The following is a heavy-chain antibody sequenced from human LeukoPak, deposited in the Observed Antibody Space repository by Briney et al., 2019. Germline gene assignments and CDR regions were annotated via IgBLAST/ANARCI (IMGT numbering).Heavy chain of an antibody. CDR3: ARQISDYYYYYIDV. D-gene: IGHD3-10*01. V-gene: IGHV4-39*01. J-gene: IGHJ6*03. Sequence: PSETLSLTCTVSGGSSIRSSSYWAWIRQPPGEGLEWVASIYYTGTTYYNPSLKSRVTISMDTSKNQFSLTLRSVTAADTAVYYCARQISDYYYYYIDVWGKGTTVTVSS. CDR1: GGSSIRSSSY. CDR2: IYYTGTT.